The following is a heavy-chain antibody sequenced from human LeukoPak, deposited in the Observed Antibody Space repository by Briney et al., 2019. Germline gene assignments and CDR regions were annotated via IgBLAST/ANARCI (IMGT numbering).Heavy chain of an antibody. CDR2: ITGDGTAT. D-gene: IGHD1-26*01. Sequence: PGGSLRLSCAASGFTASNYWMHWVRQVPGKGLVWVALITGDGTATNHADSVKGRFTVSRDDAKNTLFLQMNSLRADDSAVYYCARGGVVAALAYWGRGARVTVSS. CDR1: GFTASNYW. CDR3: ARGGVVAALAY. V-gene: IGHV3-74*01. J-gene: IGHJ4*02.